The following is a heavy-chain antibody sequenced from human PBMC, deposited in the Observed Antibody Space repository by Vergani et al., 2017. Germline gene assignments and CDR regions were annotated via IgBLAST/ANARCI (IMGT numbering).Heavy chain of an antibody. V-gene: IGHV3-30*02. CDR1: GFSSTTYG. J-gene: IGHJ4*02. Sequence: QVQLAESGGGVVQPGGSLRLSCAAPGFSSTTYGMHWVRQPPGKGLGWVAFVRKEGGDRYYADSVEGRFTISKANARNTVYLQMNSLRAEDTALYYCKKAKTMTTATTRASEYWGQGTLVTVSS. CDR2: VRKEGGDR. D-gene: IGHD4-11*01. CDR3: KKAKTMTTATTRASEY.